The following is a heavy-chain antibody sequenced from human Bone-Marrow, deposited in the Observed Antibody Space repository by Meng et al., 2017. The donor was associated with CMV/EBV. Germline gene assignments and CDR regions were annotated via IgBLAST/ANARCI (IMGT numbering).Heavy chain of an antibody. D-gene: IGHD3-3*01. J-gene: IGHJ6*02. V-gene: IGHV3-48*04. CDR3: ARVADWSGYYYYGMDV. Sequence: GGSLRLSCAASGFTFSSYSMNWVRQAPGKGLEWVSYISSSGSTIYYADSVKGRFTISRDNAKNSLYLQMNSLRAEDTAVYYCARVADWSGYYYYGMDVWGQGTTVTVSS. CDR1: GFTFSSYS. CDR2: ISSSGSTI.